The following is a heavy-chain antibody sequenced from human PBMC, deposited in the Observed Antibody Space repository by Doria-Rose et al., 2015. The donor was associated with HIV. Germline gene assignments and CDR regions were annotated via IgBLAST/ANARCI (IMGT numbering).Heavy chain of an antibody. CDR3: AKAPIIGPKYYFYMDV. D-gene: IGHD3-3*01. CDR1: GFSFESYA. V-gene: IGHV3-9*01. J-gene: IGHJ6*03. Sequence: VQLVQSGGGLVQPGRSLRLSCVGSGFSFESYAMHWVRLAPGKGLEWAAGISWDSGAKGNADSVEGRFTISRGNAKKSVYLEMRSLRPEDTAFYYCAKAPIIGPKYYFYMDVWGKGTSVTVSS. CDR2: ISWDSGAK.